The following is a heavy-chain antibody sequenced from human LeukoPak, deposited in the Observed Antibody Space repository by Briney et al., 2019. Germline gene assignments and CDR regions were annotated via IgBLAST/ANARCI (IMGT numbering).Heavy chain of an antibody. CDR2: MNPNSGNT. CDR1: GYTFTSYD. Sequence: ASVKVSCKASGYTFTSYDINWVRQATGQGLEWMGWMNPNSGNTGHAQKLQGRVTMTTDTSTSTAYMELRSLRSDDTAVYYCAREYYYDSSGYTYYYYGMDVWGQGTTVTVSS. CDR3: AREYYYDSSGYTYYYYGMDV. V-gene: IGHV1-8*01. D-gene: IGHD3-22*01. J-gene: IGHJ6*02.